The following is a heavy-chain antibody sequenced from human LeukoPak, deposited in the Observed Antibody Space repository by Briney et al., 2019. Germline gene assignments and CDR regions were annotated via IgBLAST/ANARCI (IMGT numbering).Heavy chain of an antibody. CDR2: IYYSGST. Sequence: SETLSLTCTVSGGSISSYHWSWIRQPPGKGLEWIGYIYYSGSTNYNPPLKSRVTISVDTSKDQFSLKLSSVTAADTAVYYCARGRGGDYEHWGQGTLVTVSS. D-gene: IGHD2-21*02. CDR1: GGSISSYH. J-gene: IGHJ4*02. CDR3: ARGRGGDYEH. V-gene: IGHV4-59*01.